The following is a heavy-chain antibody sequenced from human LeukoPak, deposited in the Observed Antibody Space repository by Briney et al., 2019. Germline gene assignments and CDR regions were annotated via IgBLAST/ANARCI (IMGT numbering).Heavy chain of an antibody. J-gene: IGHJ4*02. D-gene: IGHD3-10*01. CDR3: AKSLRFEDYTNLPFDY. V-gene: IGHV3-23*01. CDR1: GFTFNNYA. Sequence: PGGSLRLSCAASGFTFNNYAMNWVRQAPGKGLEWVSAMSGSLTTTYYADSVKGRFTISRDNPKNTLYLEMNSLRAEDTAVYYCAKSLRFEDYTNLPFDYWGQGTLVTVSS. CDR2: MSGSLTTT.